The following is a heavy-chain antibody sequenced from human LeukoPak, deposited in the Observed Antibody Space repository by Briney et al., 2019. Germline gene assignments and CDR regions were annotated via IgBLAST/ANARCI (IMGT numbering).Heavy chain of an antibody. CDR3: VRGDRYFFDY. V-gene: IGHV3-48*03. D-gene: IGHD1-14*01. CDR2: IGNTGRTI. CDR1: GFRFSSYE. Sequence: GGSLRLSCAASGFRFSSYEMNWVRQAPGRGLEWVPYIGNTGRTIYYVDSVKGRFTVSRDNAKNSLYPQMNSLRAEDTAIYYCVRGDRYFFDYWGQGTLVTVSS. J-gene: IGHJ4*02.